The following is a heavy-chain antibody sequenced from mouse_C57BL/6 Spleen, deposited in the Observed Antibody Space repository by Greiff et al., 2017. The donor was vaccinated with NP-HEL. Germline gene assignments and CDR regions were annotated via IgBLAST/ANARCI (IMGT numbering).Heavy chain of an antibody. Sequence: DVHLVESGGDLVKPGGSLKLSCAASGFTFSSYGMSWVRQTPDKRLEWVATISSGGSYTYYPDSVKGRFTISRDNAKNTLYLQMSSLKSEDTAMYYCASYSKGYAMDYWGQGTSVTVSS. CDR1: GFTFSSYG. J-gene: IGHJ4*01. V-gene: IGHV5-6*01. CDR2: ISSGGSYT. D-gene: IGHD2-5*01. CDR3: ASYSKGYAMDY.